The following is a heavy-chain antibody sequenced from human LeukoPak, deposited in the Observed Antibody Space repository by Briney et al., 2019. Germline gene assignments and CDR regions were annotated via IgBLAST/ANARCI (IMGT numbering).Heavy chain of an antibody. CDR3: ARMYGGFAY. D-gene: IGHD1-26*01. CDR2: IHYSGST. J-gene: IGHJ4*02. CDR1: GGSISTYY. V-gene: IGHV4-59*01. Sequence: SETLSLTCTVSGGSISTYYWSWIRQPPGKGLEWIGYIHYSGSTNYDPSLKSRVTISVDPSKNQFSLKLTSVTAAGTAVYYCARMYGGFAYWGQGTLVTVSS.